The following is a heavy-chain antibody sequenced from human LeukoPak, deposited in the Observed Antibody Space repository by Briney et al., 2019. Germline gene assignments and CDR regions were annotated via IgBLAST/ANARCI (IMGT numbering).Heavy chain of an antibody. D-gene: IGHD3-22*01. Sequence: GESLKISCQASGYSFTSYWIAWVRQMPGQGLEWMGVIYPRDSDAKYSPSFQGQVTISADKSISTAYLQWSSLKASDTAMYYCARQSHDSSGYYSGDVYFDYWGQGTLVTVSS. J-gene: IGHJ4*02. CDR1: GYSFTSYW. CDR3: ARQSHDSSGYYSGDVYFDY. CDR2: IYPRDSDA. V-gene: IGHV5-51*01.